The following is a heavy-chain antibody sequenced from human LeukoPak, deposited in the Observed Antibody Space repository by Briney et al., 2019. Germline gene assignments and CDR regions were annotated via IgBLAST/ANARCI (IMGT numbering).Heavy chain of an antibody. D-gene: IGHD6-19*01. V-gene: IGHV1-18*04. CDR1: GYTFTSYG. J-gene: IGHJ4*02. CDR3: ARSPPGYSSGWYYDY. CDR2: ISAYNGNT. Sequence: GAPVKVSCKASGYTFTSYGISWVRQAPGQGLEWMGWISAYNGNTNYAQKLQGRVTMTTDTSTSTAYMELRSLRSDDTAVYYCARSPPGYSSGWYYDYWGQGTLVTVSS.